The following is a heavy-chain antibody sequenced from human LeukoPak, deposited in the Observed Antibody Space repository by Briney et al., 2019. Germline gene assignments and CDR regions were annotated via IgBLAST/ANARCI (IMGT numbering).Heavy chain of an antibody. Sequence: PGGSLRLSCVASGFTFSTYWMHWVRQAPGKGLVWVSRISYDGSSTNYADSVKGRFSISRDNAKNTLFLEMISLRAEDTAIYYCAKGYNWNYLGAFDMWGQGTMVTVSS. CDR3: AKGYNWNYLGAFDM. J-gene: IGHJ3*02. D-gene: IGHD1-7*01. V-gene: IGHV3-74*01. CDR2: ISYDGSST. CDR1: GFTFSTYW.